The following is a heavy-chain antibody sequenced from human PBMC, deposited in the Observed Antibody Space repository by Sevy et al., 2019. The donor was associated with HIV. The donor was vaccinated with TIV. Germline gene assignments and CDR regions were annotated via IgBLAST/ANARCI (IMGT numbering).Heavy chain of an antibody. V-gene: IGHV4-59*01. CDR2: IYYSGST. CDR3: ARVVNYDFWSGPLRGLRLGFDP. Sequence: SETLSRTCTVSGGSISSYYWSWIRQPPGNGLERIGYIYYSGSTNYNPSLKSRVTISVDTSKNQFSLKLGSLTAAATAVYYCARVVNYDFWSGPLRGLRLGFDPWGQRTLVTVSS. D-gene: IGHD3-3*01. CDR1: GGSISSYY. J-gene: IGHJ5*02.